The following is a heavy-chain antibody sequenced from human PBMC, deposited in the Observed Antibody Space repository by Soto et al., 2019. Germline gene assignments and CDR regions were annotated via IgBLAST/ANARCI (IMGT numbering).Heavy chain of an antibody. CDR2: IYPGDSDT. CDR3: ARPVLTAGTHAFDI. D-gene: IGHD1-1*01. Sequence: DVQLVQSGAEVKKPGESLKISCKGSGYNFINYWIGWVRQMPGKGLEWMGIIYPGDSDTRYSPSFQGQVTISADKSITTAYLQWSSLKASDTAMYYCARPVLTAGTHAFDIWGQGTMVTVSS. J-gene: IGHJ3*02. CDR1: GYNFINYW. V-gene: IGHV5-51*01.